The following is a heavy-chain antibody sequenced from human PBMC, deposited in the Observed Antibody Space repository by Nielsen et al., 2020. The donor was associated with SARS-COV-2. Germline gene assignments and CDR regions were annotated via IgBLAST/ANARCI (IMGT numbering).Heavy chain of an antibody. CDR2: IHYSGRT. V-gene: IGHV4-59*08. CDR1: GGSIGSYY. Sequence: SETLPLTCTVSGGSIGSYYWSWIRQPPGKGPEWIGYIHYSGRTTYNPSLKSRVTISIDTSKNQFSLKLSSVTAADTAVYYCARPPDTWGQGTMVAVSS. CDR3: ARPPDT. J-gene: IGHJ3*01.